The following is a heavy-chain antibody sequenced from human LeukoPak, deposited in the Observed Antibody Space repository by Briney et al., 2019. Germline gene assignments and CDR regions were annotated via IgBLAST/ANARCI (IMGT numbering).Heavy chain of an antibody. V-gene: IGHV1-18*04. D-gene: IGHD3-9*01. CDR2: ISAYNGNT. Sequence: ASVKVSCKASGYTFTSYGISWVRQAPGQGLEWMGWISAYNGNTNYAQKLQGRVTMTTDTSTSTAYMELRSLRSDDTAVHYCARDGGDDILTGYWAYFDYWGQGTLVTVSS. CDR3: ARDGGDDILTGYWAYFDY. J-gene: IGHJ4*02. CDR1: GYTFTSYG.